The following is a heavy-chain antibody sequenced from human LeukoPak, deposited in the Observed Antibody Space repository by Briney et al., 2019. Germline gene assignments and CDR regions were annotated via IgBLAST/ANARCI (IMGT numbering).Heavy chain of an antibody. D-gene: IGHD3-16*01. CDR1: GYTFTSYG. Sequence: ASVKVSCKASGYTFTSYGISWVRQAPGQGLEWMGWISAYNGNTNYAQELQGRVTMTTDTSTSTAYMELRSLRSDDTAVYYCARDPARWGAFDIWGQGTMVTVSS. CDR3: ARDPARWGAFDI. J-gene: IGHJ3*02. CDR2: ISAYNGNT. V-gene: IGHV1-18*01.